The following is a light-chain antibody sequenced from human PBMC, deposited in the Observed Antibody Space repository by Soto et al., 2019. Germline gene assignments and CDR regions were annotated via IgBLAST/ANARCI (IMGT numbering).Light chain of an antibody. CDR3: QQYVTSSPRT. J-gene: IGKJ1*01. Sequence: ILLTQSPATLSLSPGERATLSCRASQGVSSYLAWYQQKPGQAPRLLMYGISRRATGIPDRFSGSGSGTDFTLTNTRLEPEDFAVYCCQQYVTSSPRTFGQGTKVDIK. CDR1: QGVSSY. CDR2: GIS. V-gene: IGKV3-20*01.